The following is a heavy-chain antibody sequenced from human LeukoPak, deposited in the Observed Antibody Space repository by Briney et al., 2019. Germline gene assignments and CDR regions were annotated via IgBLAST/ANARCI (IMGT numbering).Heavy chain of an antibody. D-gene: IGHD1-7*01. CDR3: ARDHSNWNYAPDF. V-gene: IGHV1-18*01. J-gene: IGHJ4*02. Sequence: PLASMKVSCKACGYTFTSYATNWVRQAPGQGLQWLGGISAANGNTNYAQKTRDRVTMSTDTSTGTAYLDVRSLTYDDTAVYYCARDHSNWNYAPDFWGQGTLVIVPS. CDR2: ISAANGNT. CDR1: GYTFTSYA.